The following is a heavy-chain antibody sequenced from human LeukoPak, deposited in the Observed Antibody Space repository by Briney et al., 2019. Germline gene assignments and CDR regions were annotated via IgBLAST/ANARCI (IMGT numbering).Heavy chain of an antibody. V-gene: IGHV3-48*03. CDR3: ARADMATTYYFDY. CDR2: ISSSGATI. Sequence: HPGGSLRLSCAASGVTFDDYAMHWVRQAPGKGLEWISYISSSGATIFYADSVKGRFTISRDSAKNSLFLQMNSLRAEDTAVYYCARADMATTYYFDYWGQGTPVTVSS. D-gene: IGHD5-24*01. J-gene: IGHJ4*02. CDR1: GVTFDDYA.